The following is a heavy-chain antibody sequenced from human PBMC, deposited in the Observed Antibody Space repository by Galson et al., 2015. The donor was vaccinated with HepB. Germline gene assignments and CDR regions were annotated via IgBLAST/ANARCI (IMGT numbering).Heavy chain of an antibody. CDR2: IKSKSDGGTA. CDR3: AREVYYDSSGYYRYWYFDL. Sequence: SLRLSCAASGFTFSDVWMSWVRQFPGKGLEWVGRIKSKSDGGTADYAAPVKGRFTISRDDSKTTVYLQMNSLKSADTAVYYCAREVYYDSSGYYRYWYFDLWGRGTLVTVSS. CDR1: GFTFSDVW. D-gene: IGHD3-22*01. V-gene: IGHV3-15*01. J-gene: IGHJ2*01.